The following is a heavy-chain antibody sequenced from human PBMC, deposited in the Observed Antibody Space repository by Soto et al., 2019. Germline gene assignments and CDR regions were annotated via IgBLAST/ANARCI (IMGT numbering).Heavy chain of an antibody. J-gene: IGHJ4*02. Sequence: QVQLQQWGAGLLKPSETLSLTCAVYGGSFSGYYWSWIRQPPGKGLEWIGEINHSGSTNYNPSLKSRVTISVDTSKNQFSLKLSSVTAADTAVYYCAGLGYCSGGSCSNTFDYWGQGTLVTVSS. V-gene: IGHV4-34*01. CDR3: AGLGYCSGGSCSNTFDY. CDR2: INHSGST. CDR1: GGSFSGYY. D-gene: IGHD2-15*01.